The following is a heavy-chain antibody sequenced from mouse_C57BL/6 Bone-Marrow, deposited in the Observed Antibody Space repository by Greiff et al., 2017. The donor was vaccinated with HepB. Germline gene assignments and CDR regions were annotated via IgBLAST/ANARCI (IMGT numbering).Heavy chain of an antibody. CDR3: ARANDGYYEDWYFDV. Sequence: EVQLVESGPGLVKPSQSLSLTCSVTGYSITSGYYWNWIRQFPGNKLEWMGYISYDGSNNYNPSLKNRISITRDTSKNQFFLKLNSVTTEDTATYYCARANDGYYEDWYFDVWGTGTTVTVSS. D-gene: IGHD2-3*01. CDR1: GYSITSGYY. J-gene: IGHJ1*03. V-gene: IGHV3-6*01. CDR2: ISYDGSN.